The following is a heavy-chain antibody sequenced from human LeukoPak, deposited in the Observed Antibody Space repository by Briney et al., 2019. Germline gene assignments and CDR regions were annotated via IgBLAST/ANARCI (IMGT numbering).Heavy chain of an antibody. J-gene: IGHJ3*02. CDR1: GFTFSSYA. CDR3: AKAYFEWELHAFDI. Sequence: PGGSLRLSCAASGFTFSSYAMSWVRQAPGKGLEXXXAISGSGGSTYYADSVKGRSTISRDNSKNTLYLQMNSLRAEDTAVYYCAKAYFEWELHAFDIWGQGTMVTVSS. V-gene: IGHV3-23*01. D-gene: IGHD1-26*01. CDR2: ISGSGGST.